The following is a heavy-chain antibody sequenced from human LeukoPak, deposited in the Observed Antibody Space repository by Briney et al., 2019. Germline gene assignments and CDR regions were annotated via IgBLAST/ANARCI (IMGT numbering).Heavy chain of an antibody. CDR3: AREGIAAPPGWFDP. V-gene: IGHV1-46*01. CDR2: INPSGGST. CDR1: GYTFTTYY. J-gene: IGHJ5*02. Sequence: ASVKVSCKASGYTFTTYYIHWVRQAPGQGLEWMGFINPSGGSTSYAQKFQGRVTMTRDTSTSTVYMELSSLRSEDTAVYYCAREGIAAPPGWFDPWGQGTLVTVSS. D-gene: IGHD6-6*01.